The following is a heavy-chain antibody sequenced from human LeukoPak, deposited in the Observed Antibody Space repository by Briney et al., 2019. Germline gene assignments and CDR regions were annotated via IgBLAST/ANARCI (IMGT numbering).Heavy chain of an antibody. V-gene: IGHV4-59*01. D-gene: IGHD3-10*01. Sequence: SETLSLTCTVSGGSISSYHWSWIRQPPGKGLEWIGYIYYSGSTNYNPSLKSRVTISVDTSKNQFSLKLSSVTAADTAVYYCARDRGFGSYFDYWGQGTLVTVSS. J-gene: IGHJ4*02. CDR3: ARDRGFGSYFDY. CDR1: GGSISSYH. CDR2: IYYSGST.